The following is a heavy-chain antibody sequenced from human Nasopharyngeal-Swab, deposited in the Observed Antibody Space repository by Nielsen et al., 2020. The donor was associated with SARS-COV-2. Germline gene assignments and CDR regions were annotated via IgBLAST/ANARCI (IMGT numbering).Heavy chain of an antibody. CDR1: GFTFSSFG. CDR2: IAHDASNE. V-gene: IGHV3-30*03. CDR3: ARDAPAHYGAFY. J-gene: IGHJ4*02. D-gene: IGHD4-17*01. Sequence: GESLAISCAASGFTFSSFGMHWVRQAPGKGLELVAFIAHDASNEYYGDSVKGRFSISRDSSKNTLYLQMDSLRGEDTAVYFCARDAPAHYGAFYWGRGTLVTVSS.